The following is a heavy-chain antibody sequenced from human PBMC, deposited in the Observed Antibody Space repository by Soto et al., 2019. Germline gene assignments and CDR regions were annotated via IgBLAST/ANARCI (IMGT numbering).Heavy chain of an antibody. CDR2: IIPIFGTA. D-gene: IGHD1-26*01. CDR1: GGTFSSYA. Sequence: SVKVSCKASGGTFSSYAISWVRQAPGQGLEWMGGIIPIFGTANYAQKFQGRVTITADESTSTAYMELSSLRSEDTAVYYCARRRGGSQGGAFDIWGQGTMVTVAS. V-gene: IGHV1-69*13. CDR3: ARRRGGSQGGAFDI. J-gene: IGHJ3*02.